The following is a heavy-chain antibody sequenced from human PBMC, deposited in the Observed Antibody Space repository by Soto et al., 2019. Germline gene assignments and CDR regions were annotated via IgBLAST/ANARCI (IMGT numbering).Heavy chain of an antibody. Sequence: SETLSLTCTVSGDSLRSSYHYWGWIRQLPGKGLEWIGSIYYTGNTYYNPSLKSRVSISVDTSKNQFSLRLTSVIAADTAVYYCARDMPYAAGSLAGCDYWGQGILVTVSS. J-gene: IGHJ4*02. CDR2: IYYTGNT. V-gene: IGHV4-39*07. CDR3: ARDMPYAAGSLAGCDY. CDR1: GDSLRSSYHY. D-gene: IGHD1-26*01.